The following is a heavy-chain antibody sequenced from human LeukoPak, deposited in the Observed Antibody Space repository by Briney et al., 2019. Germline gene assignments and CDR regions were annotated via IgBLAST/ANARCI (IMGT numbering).Heavy chain of an antibody. CDR3: AQIAAANPGSY. J-gene: IGHJ4*02. CDR1: GFTFSSYW. D-gene: IGHD6-13*01. V-gene: IGHV3-74*01. CDR2: INSDGSST. Sequence: GGSLRLSCAASGFTFSSYWMHWVRQAPGKGLVWVSRINSDGSSTSYAGSVKGRFTISRDNAKNTLYLQMNSLRAEDTAVYYCAQIAAANPGSYWGQGTLVTVSS.